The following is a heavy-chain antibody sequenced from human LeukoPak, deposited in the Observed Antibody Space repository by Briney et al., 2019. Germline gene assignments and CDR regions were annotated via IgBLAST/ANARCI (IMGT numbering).Heavy chain of an antibody. D-gene: IGHD4-17*01. CDR2: IIPILGIA. Sequence: ASVKVSCKASGGTFSSYAIRWVRQAPGQGLEWMGRIIPILGIANYAQKFQGRVTITADKSTSTAYMELSSLRSEDTAVYYCAGKTVTKPYYYYYGMDVWGQGTTVTVSS. V-gene: IGHV1-69*04. J-gene: IGHJ6*02. CDR3: AGKTVTKPYYYYYGMDV. CDR1: GGTFSSYA.